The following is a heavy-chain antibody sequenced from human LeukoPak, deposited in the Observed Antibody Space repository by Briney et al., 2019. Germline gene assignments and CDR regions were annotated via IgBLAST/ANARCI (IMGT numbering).Heavy chain of an antibody. CDR2: INPSGGST. V-gene: IGHV1-46*01. CDR3: ARDRHPNLNLDP. Sequence: ASVKLSFKASGYTFTSYYIHWVRQAPGQGLEWMGIINPSGGSTSYAQKFQGRVTMTRDTSTSTVYMELSSLRSEDTAVYYCARDRHPNLNLDPWGQGTLVTVSS. CDR1: GYTFTSYY. J-gene: IGHJ5*02.